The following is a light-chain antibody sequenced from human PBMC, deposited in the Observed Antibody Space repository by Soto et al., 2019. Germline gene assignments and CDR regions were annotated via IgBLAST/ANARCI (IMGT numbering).Light chain of an antibody. Sequence: DIQMTQSPSSVSASVGDRVTFTCRASENIDNYLAWYQQKPGKAPKLLIYLASTLQSGVPSRFRGRGYGRDFSLTVSILQPEDFATYICQQGYDLPITFGGGTKVEI. CDR1: ENIDNY. V-gene: IGKV1D-12*01. CDR2: LAS. J-gene: IGKJ4*01. CDR3: QQGYDLPIT.